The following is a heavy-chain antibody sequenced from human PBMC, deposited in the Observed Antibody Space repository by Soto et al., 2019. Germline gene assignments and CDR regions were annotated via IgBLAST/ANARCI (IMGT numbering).Heavy chain of an antibody. D-gene: IGHD3-10*01. J-gene: IGHJ6*02. CDR3: ARDYLSYHYNGMDV. CDR1: GFTFISSF. CDR2: INQDGGGT. V-gene: IGHV3-7*01. Sequence: GGSLRLSCVASGFTFISSFMGWVRQAPGKGLEWVANINQDGGGTYYVDSVEGRFTISRDNAKDSLYLQMESLRAEDSAVYYCARDYLSYHYNGMDVWGQGTTVTVSS.